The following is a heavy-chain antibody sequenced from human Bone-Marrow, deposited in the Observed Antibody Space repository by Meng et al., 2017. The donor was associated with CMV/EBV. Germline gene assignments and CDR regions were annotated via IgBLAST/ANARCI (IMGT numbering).Heavy chain of an antibody. Sequence: ASVKVSCKASGYTFTSYYMHWVRQAPGQGLEWMGIINPSGGSTTYAQKFQGRVTMTRDTSTSTVYMELSSLRFEDTAVYFCANGGGTGGGAMDVWGQGTTVTVSS. CDR2: INPSGGST. D-gene: IGHD2-8*02. CDR3: ANGGGTGGGAMDV. V-gene: IGHV1-46*01. J-gene: IGHJ6*02. CDR1: GYTFTSYY.